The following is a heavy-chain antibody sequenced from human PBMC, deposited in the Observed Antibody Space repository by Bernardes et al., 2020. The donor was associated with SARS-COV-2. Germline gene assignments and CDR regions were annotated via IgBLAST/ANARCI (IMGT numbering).Heavy chain of an antibody. J-gene: IGHJ4*02. CDR1: GGSITSGAHF. V-gene: IGHV4-61*02. Sequence: SETLSLTCVVSGGSITSGAHFWSWIRQPAGKGLEWIGRIYVSGSADYNPSLKSRVTISLDTSSQFSLKLSSVTAADTAVYYCARDSYSSSWYGYFDSWGQGTLVTVSS. CDR2: IYVSGSA. CDR3: ARDSYSSSWYGYFDS. D-gene: IGHD6-13*01.